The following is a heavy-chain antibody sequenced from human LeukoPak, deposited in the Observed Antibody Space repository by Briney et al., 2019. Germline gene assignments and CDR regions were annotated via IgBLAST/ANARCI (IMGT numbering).Heavy chain of an antibody. V-gene: IGHV3-23*01. CDR2: ISGSGGST. J-gene: IGHJ1*01. CDR1: GFTFTSYA. D-gene: IGHD2-8*01. Sequence: GGSLRLSCAASGFTFTSYAMSWVRQAPGKGLEWVSSISGSGGSTYYADSVKGRFTISSDNSKNTLYLQMNSLRAEDTAVYYCAKDLPNPGTSRHFQYWGQGTLVTVSS. CDR3: AKDLPNPGTSRHFQY.